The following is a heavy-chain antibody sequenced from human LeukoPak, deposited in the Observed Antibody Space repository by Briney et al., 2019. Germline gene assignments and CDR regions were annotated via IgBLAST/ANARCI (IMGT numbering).Heavy chain of an antibody. CDR2: INPSGGST. CDR1: GYNFISYY. V-gene: IGHV1-46*01. CDR3: AREDVVLVDAVRYQYYGMDV. Sequence: GASVKVSCKASGYNFISYYMHWVRQAPGQGLEWMGIINPSGGSTSYAQKFQVRVTMTRDTSTSTVYMELSSLKSEDTAVYYCAREDVVLVDAVRYQYYGMDVWGQGTTVTVSS. J-gene: IGHJ6*02. D-gene: IGHD2-8*01.